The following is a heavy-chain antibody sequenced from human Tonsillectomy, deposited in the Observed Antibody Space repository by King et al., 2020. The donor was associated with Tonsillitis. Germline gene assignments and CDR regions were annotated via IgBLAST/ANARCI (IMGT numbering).Heavy chain of an antibody. J-gene: IGHJ4*02. CDR1: GFTFSSYG. CDR3: AKADSSGFDY. V-gene: IGHV3-30*18. D-gene: IGHD6-19*01. CDR2: ISYDGSNK. Sequence: VQLVESGGGVVQPGRSLRLSCAASGFTFSSYGMHWVRQAPGKGLEWVAVISYDGSNKYYADSVKGRFTISRDNSKNTLYLQMNSLRAEDTAVYYCAKADSSGFDYWGQRTLVTVSS.